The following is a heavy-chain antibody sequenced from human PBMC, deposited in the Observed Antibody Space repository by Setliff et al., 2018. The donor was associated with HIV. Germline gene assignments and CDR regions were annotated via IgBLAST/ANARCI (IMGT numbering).Heavy chain of an antibody. CDR3: ARLSKFYDFWTPNY. Sequence: GESLKISCKASGYTFTNYWVGWVRQMPANGLEWMGLIWPDDSDTIYSPSFQGQVTMSADKSISTAYLQWSSLKAPDTAIYYCARLSKFYDFWTPNYWGQGTLVTVSS. CDR1: GYTFTNYW. V-gene: IGHV5-51*01. J-gene: IGHJ4*02. CDR2: IWPDDSDT. D-gene: IGHD3-3*01.